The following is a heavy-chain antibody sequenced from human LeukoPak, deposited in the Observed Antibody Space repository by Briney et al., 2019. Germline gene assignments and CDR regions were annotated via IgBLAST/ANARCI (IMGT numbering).Heavy chain of an antibody. V-gene: IGHV3-53*01. CDR3: ARLDSSGWYSDY. CDR2: IYSGGST. CDR1: GFTVSSNY. Sequence: GGSLRLSCAASGFTVSSNYMSWVRQAPGKGLEWVAVIYSGGSTYYADSVKGRFTISRDNSKNTLYLQMNSLRAEDTAVYHCARLDSSGWYSDYWGQGTLVTVSS. D-gene: IGHD6-19*01. J-gene: IGHJ4*02.